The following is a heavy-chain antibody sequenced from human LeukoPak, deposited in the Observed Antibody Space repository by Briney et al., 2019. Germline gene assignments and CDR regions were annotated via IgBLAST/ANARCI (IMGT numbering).Heavy chain of an antibody. Sequence: GGSLRLSCAASGFTFSSYAMSWVRQAPGKGLEWVSAISGSGGSTYYADSVKGRFTISRDNSKNTLYLQMNSLRAEDTAVYYCEAYCSGGSCYHSINYYYYYMDVWGKGTTVTVSS. D-gene: IGHD2-15*01. V-gene: IGHV3-23*01. CDR2: ISGSGGST. CDR1: GFTFSSYA. J-gene: IGHJ6*03. CDR3: EAYCSGGSCYHSINYYYYYMDV.